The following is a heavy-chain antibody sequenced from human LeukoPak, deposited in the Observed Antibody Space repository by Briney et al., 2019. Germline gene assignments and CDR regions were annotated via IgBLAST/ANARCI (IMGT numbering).Heavy chain of an antibody. CDR3: AKDSISD. CDR1: GFTFSSYG. CDR2: ISYDGSNK. J-gene: IGHJ4*02. Sequence: PGRSLRLSCAASGFTFSSYGMHWVRQAPGKGLEWVAVISYDGSNKYYADSVKGRFTISRDNSKNTLYLQMNSLRAEDTAVYYCAKDSISDWGQGTLVTVSS. V-gene: IGHV3-30*18. D-gene: IGHD2/OR15-2a*01.